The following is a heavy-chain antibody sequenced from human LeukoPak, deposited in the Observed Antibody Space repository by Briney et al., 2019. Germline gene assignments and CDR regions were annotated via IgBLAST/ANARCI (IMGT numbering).Heavy chain of an antibody. CDR2: IYHSGST. CDR1: GGSISSGGYS. J-gene: IGHJ4*02. CDR3: ARGRQQLVSYYFDY. Sequence: SETLSLTCAVSGGSISSGGYSWRWIRQPPGKGLHWIGYIYHSGSTYYNPSLKSRVTISVDRSKNQFSLKLSSVTAADTAVYYCARGRQQLVSYYFDYWGQGTLVTVSS. V-gene: IGHV4-30-2*01. D-gene: IGHD6-13*01.